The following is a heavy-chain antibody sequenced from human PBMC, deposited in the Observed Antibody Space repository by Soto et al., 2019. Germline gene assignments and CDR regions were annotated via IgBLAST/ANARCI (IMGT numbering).Heavy chain of an antibody. D-gene: IGHD3-22*01. CDR1: GFTFSSYS. Sequence: GGSLRLSCAASGFTFSSYSMNWVRQAPGKGLEWVSSISSSSSYIYYADSVKGRFTISRDNAKNSLYLQMNSLRAEDTAVFYCAREQALGSSGYSGAFDIWGQGTMVTVSS. CDR3: AREQALGSSGYSGAFDI. V-gene: IGHV3-21*01. CDR2: ISSSSSYI. J-gene: IGHJ3*02.